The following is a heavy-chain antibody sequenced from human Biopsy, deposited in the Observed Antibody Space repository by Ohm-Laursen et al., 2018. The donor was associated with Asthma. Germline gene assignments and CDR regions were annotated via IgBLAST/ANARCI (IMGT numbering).Heavy chain of an antibody. CDR1: GGTLSSYA. CDR2: IIPIFGIA. J-gene: IGHJ3*02. CDR3: ARDMRAGRGNAFDI. D-gene: IGHD6-19*01. V-gene: IGHV1-69*17. Sequence: SSVKVSCKASGGTLSSYAISWVRQAAGQGLEWMGGIIPIFGIANYAQKFQGRVTITADKSTSTAYMELSSLRSEDTAVYYCARDMRAGRGNAFDIWGQGTMVTVSS.